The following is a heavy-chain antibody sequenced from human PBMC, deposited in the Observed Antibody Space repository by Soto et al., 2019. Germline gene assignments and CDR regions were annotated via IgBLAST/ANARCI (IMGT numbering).Heavy chain of an antibody. CDR2: IYYSGST. J-gene: IGHJ4*02. CDR1: GGSISSYY. V-gene: IGHV4-59*01. D-gene: IGHD3-10*01. Sequence: TLSLTCTVSGGSISSYYWSWIRQPPGKGLEWIGYIYYSGSTNYNPSLKSRVTISVDTSKNQFSLKLSSVTAADTAVYYCARKRASRGVFDYWGQGTLVTVSS. CDR3: ARKRASRGVFDY.